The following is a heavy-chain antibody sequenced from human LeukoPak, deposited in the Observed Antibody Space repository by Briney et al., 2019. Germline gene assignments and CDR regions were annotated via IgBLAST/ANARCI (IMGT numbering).Heavy chain of an antibody. V-gene: IGHV5-51*01. D-gene: IGHD6-19*01. Sequence: GESLKISCKGSGYSFTSYWIGWVRQMPGKGLEWVGIIYPGDSDTRYSPSFQGQVTISADKSISTAHLQWSSLKASDTAMYYCARHLGSGWHIIDYWGQGTLVTVSS. CDR3: ARHLGSGWHIIDY. CDR2: IYPGDSDT. J-gene: IGHJ4*02. CDR1: GYSFTSYW.